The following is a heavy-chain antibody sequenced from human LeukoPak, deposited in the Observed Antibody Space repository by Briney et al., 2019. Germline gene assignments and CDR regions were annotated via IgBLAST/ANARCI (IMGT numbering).Heavy chain of an antibody. J-gene: IGHJ4*02. CDR2: IYYSGST. V-gene: IGHV4-59*11. D-gene: IGHD6-13*01. CDR1: GGSISSHY. CDR3: ARGLSSSWTYYFDY. Sequence: SETLSLTCTVSGGSISSHYWSWIRQPPGKGLEWIGYIYYSGSTNYNPSLKSRVTISVDTSKNQFSLKLSSVTAADTAVYYCARGLSSSWTYYFDYWGQGTLVTVSS.